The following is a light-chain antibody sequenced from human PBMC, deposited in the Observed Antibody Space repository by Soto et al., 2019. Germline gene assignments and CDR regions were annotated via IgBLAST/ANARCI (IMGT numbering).Light chain of an antibody. CDR3: QHYNSYSEA. V-gene: IGKV1-5*03. J-gene: IGKJ1*01. CDR1: QTISSW. Sequence: IQMTQSPSTLSASVGDRVTITCRASQTISSWLAWYQQKPGKAPKLLNYKASTLKSGVPSRFSGSGSGTEFTLTISSLQPDDFATYYCQHYNSYSEAFGQGTIVDIK. CDR2: KAS.